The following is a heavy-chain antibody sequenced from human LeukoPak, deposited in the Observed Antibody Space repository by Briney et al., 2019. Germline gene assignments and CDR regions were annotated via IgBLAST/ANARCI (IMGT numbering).Heavy chain of an antibody. CDR1: GYTFISYY. D-gene: IGHD2-21*02. CDR3: ASSYCGGDCSDYYYYMDV. V-gene: IGHV1-46*01. Sequence: ASVKVSCKASGYTFISYYMHWVRPAPGLGLEWMGIINPSGGSTSYAQKFQGRVTMTRDTSTSTVYMELSSLRSEDTAVYYCASSYCGGDCSDYYYYMDVWGKGTTVTVSS. CDR2: INPSGGST. J-gene: IGHJ6*03.